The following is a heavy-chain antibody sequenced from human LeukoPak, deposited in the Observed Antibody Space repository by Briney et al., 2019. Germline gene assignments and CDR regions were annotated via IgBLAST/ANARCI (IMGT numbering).Heavy chain of an antibody. CDR2: INAGNGNT. CDR1: GYTFTNYA. Sequence: ASVKVSCKASGYTFTNYAIHWVRQAPGQRLEWMGWINAGNGNTEYSQNLQDRVTMTTDTSTSTAYMELRSLRSDDTAVYYCARDRGGYVGWFDPWGQGTLVTVSS. CDR3: ARDRGGYVGWFDP. V-gene: IGHV1-3*01. J-gene: IGHJ5*02. D-gene: IGHD5-12*01.